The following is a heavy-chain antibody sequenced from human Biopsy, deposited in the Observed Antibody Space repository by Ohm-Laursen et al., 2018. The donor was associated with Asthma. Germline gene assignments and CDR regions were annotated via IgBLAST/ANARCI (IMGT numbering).Heavy chain of an antibody. CDR1: GYSLTDLS. CDR2: HDHEEGGT. V-gene: IGHV1-24*01. J-gene: IGHJ4*02. D-gene: IGHD4-17*01. CDR3: ASDLPKDYVRYNFQF. Sequence: ASVKVSCKIPGYSLTDLSMHWVRQAPGQGLEWMGGHDHEEGGTVNARRFQGRVTMTEDTSTDTAYMELSSLSSDDTAVYYCASDLPKDYVRYNFQFWGQGTLVTVSS.